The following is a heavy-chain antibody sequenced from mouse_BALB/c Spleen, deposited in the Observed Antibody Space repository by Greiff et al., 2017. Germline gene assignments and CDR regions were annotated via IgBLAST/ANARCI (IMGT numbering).Heavy chain of an antibody. CDR1: GFTFSSFG. J-gene: IGHJ4*01. Sequence: EVQLVESGGGLVQPGGSRKLSCAASGFTFSSFGMHWVRQAPEKGLEWVAYISSGSSTIYYADTVKGRFTISRDNPKNTLFLQMTSLRSEDTAMYYCARRDDLFYAMDYWGQGTSVTVSS. CDR2: ISSGSSTI. D-gene: IGHD3-3*01. CDR3: ARRDDLFYAMDY. V-gene: IGHV5-17*02.